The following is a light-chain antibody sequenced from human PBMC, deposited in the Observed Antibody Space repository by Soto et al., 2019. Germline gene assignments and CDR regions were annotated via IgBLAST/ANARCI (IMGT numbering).Light chain of an antibody. Sequence: NFMLTQPHSVSESPGKTVTISCTRSSGSIASNYVQWYQQRPGSAPTTVIYEDNQRPSGVPDRFSGSIDSSSNSASLTISGLKTEDEADYYCQSYVSSKEVFGGGTKLTVL. CDR1: SGSIASNY. V-gene: IGLV6-57*03. J-gene: IGLJ3*02. CDR2: EDN. CDR3: QSYVSSKEV.